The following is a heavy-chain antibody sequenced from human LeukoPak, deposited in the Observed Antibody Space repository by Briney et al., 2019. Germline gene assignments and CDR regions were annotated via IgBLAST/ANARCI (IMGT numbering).Heavy chain of an antibody. V-gene: IGHV3-66*01. J-gene: IGHJ4*02. CDR3: ARGSDTSGYYYFDY. Sequence: LSGGSLRLSCAASGFTVSSNYTSCVRQAPEKGLEWVSIIYSGGSTYYADSVKGRFTISRDNSKNTLYLQMNSLRAEDTAVYYCARGSDTSGYYYFDYWGQGTLVTVSS. D-gene: IGHD3-22*01. CDR2: IYSGGST. CDR1: GFTVSSNY.